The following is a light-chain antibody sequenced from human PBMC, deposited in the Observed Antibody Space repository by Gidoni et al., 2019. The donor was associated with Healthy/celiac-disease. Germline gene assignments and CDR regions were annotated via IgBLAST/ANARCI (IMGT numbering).Light chain of an antibody. CDR3: QQYNSYSGT. J-gene: IGKJ1*01. CDR2: DAS. Sequence: DIQLPQSPSTLSSSVGDRATITCRASQSISSWLAWYQQKPGKAPKLLIYDASSLESGVPARFSGSGSGTEFTLTISSLEPDDFATYYCQQYNSYSGTFGQGTKVEIK. V-gene: IGKV1-5*01. CDR1: QSISSW.